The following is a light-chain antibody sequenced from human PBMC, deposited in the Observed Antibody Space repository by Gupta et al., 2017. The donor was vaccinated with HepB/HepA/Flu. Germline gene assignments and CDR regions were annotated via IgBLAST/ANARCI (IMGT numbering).Light chain of an antibody. CDR1: QAIRNN. V-gene: IGKV1-27*01. CDR2: NAA. Sequence: DIQMTQSPSSLSASIGDRVTITCRASQAIRNNLAWYQQKSGRVPILLIYNAATLQSGVPSRFSGGGSGTDFTLTISSLQPEDVAMYYCQQDDSAPLTFGGGTKVEI. CDR3: QQDDSAPLT. J-gene: IGKJ4*01.